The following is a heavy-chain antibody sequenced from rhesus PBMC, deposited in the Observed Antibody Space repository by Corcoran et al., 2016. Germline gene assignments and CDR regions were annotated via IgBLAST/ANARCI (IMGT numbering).Heavy chain of an antibody. CDR1: GGSIISNY. D-gene: IGHD6-31*01. CDR2: IYCSGSST. CDR3: ARHPRHSSGWYSFDY. V-gene: IGHV4-169*01. J-gene: IGHJ4*01. Sequence: QLQLQESGPGLVKPSETLSFTCAVSGGSIISNYSSWIRHPPGKGLEWIGRIYCSGSSTNYNPSLKSRVTLSVDTSKNQLSLKLSSVTAADTAVYYCARHPRHSSGWYSFDYWGQGVLVTVSS.